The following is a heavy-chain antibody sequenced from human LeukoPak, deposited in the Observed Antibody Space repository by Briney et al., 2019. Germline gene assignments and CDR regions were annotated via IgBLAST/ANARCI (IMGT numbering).Heavy chain of an antibody. D-gene: IGHD3-10*01. J-gene: IGHJ3*02. CDR2: IYYSGST. CDR3: ARVVTMVRGVKAGAFDI. Sequence: SETLSLTCTVSGGSISSYYWSWVRQPPGKGLEWIGCIYYSGSTNYNPSLKSRVTISVDTSKNQFSLKLSSVTAADTAVYYCARVVTMVRGVKAGAFDIWGQGTMVTVSS. V-gene: IGHV4-59*01. CDR1: GGSISSYY.